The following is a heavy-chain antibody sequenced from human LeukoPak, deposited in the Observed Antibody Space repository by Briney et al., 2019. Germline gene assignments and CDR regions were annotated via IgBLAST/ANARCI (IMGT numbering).Heavy chain of an antibody. CDR2: MNPNSGNT. J-gene: IGHJ6*02. D-gene: IGHD3-3*01. CDR1: GYTFTSYD. V-gene: IGHV1-8*01. CDR3: ARVLTYGFWSGYYTYYYYGMDV. Sequence: ASVKVSCKASGYTFTSYDINWVRQATGQGLEWMGWMNPNSGNTGYAQKFQGRVTMTRNTSISTAYMELSSLRSEDTAVYYCARVLTYGFWSGYYTYYYYGMDVWGQGTTVTVSS.